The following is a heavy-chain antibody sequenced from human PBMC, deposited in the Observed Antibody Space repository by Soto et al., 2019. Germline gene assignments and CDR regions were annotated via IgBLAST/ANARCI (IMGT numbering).Heavy chain of an antibody. J-gene: IGHJ6*02. CDR1: GYTFTSYG. CDR2: ISAYNGNT. Sequence: ASVKVSCKASGYTFTSYGISWVRQAPGQGLEWMGWISAYNGNTNYAQKLQGRVTMTTDTSTSTAYMELRSLRSDDTAVYYCATRENQYYGSESLMGGYYGMDVWGQGTTVTVSS. V-gene: IGHV1-18*01. CDR3: ATRENQYYGSESLMGGYYGMDV. D-gene: IGHD3-10*01.